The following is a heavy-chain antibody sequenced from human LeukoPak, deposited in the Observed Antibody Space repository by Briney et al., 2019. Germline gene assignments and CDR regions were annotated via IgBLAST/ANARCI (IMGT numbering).Heavy chain of an antibody. CDR2: INHSGST. V-gene: IGHV4-34*01. D-gene: IGHD1-26*01. J-gene: IGHJ3*02. CDR1: GFTFSSYS. CDR3: ARRGSEPANAFDI. Sequence: GSLRLSCAASGFTFSSYSMHWIRQPPGKGLEWIGEINHSGSTNCNPSLKSRVTISVDTSKNQFSLKLSSVTAADTAVYYCARRGSEPANAFDIWGQGTMVTVSS.